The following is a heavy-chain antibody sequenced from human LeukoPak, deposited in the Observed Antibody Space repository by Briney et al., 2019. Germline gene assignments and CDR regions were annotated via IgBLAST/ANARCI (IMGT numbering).Heavy chain of an antibody. V-gene: IGHV3-23*01. CDR2: ISGSGGST. CDR1: GFTVSSNY. CDR3: AKEYDILTGGDDRPLDY. Sequence: GGSLRLSCAASGFTVSSNYMSWVRQAPGKGLEWVSAISGSGGSTYYADSVKGRFTISRDNSKNTLYLQMNSLRAEDTAVYYCAKEYDILTGGDDRPLDYWGQGTLVTVSS. J-gene: IGHJ4*02. D-gene: IGHD3-9*01.